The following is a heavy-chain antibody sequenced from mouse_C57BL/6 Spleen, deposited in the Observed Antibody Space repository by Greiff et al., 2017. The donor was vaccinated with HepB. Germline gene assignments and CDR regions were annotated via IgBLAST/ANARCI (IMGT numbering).Heavy chain of an antibody. D-gene: IGHD1-1*01. Sequence: EVKLMESGPGLVKPSQSLSLTCSVTGYSITSGYYWNWIRQFPGNKLEWMGYISYDGSNNYNPSLKNRISITRDTSKNQFFLKLNSVTTEDTATYYCAREDYGSSPMDYWGQGTSVTVSS. CDR3: AREDYGSSPMDY. V-gene: IGHV3-6*01. CDR2: ISYDGSN. CDR1: GYSITSGYY. J-gene: IGHJ4*01.